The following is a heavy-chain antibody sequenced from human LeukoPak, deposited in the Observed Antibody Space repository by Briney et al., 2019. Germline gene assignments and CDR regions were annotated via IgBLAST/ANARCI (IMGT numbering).Heavy chain of an antibody. V-gene: IGHV3-23*01. CDR2: ISGSGGST. CDR3: AKRAGIAAGFGLLFQH. CDR1: GFTFSSYA. D-gene: IGHD6-13*01. Sequence: GGSLRLSCAASGFTFSSYAMSWVRQAPGKGLEWVSAISGSGGSTYYADSVKGRFTISRDNSKNTLYLQMNSLRAEDTAVYYCAKRAGIAAGFGLLFQHWGQGTLVTVSS. J-gene: IGHJ1*01.